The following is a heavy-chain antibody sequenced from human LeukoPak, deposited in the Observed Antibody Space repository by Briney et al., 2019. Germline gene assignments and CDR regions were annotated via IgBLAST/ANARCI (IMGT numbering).Heavy chain of an antibody. J-gene: IGHJ3*02. V-gene: IGHV3-53*01. CDR3: ARHYGRAMVRGLITRHDAFDI. D-gene: IGHD3-10*01. CDR2: IFTAGGS. CDR1: EFTVGSNY. Sequence: GGSLRLSCTASEFTVGSNYMSWVRQAPGKGLEWVSLIFTAGGSKYADSVQGRFTISRDDSKNTVYLQMKRLRDEDTAVYYCARHYGRAMVRGLITRHDAFDIWGHGTVVT.